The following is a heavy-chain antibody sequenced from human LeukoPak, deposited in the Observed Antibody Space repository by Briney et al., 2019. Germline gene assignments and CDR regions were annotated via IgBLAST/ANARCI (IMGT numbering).Heavy chain of an antibody. J-gene: IGHJ4*02. CDR1: GYTFTSYG. CDR2: ISAYNGNT. D-gene: IGHD3-22*01. CDR3: ARDPMYYYDSSGYYLTTDY. V-gene: IGHV1-18*01. Sequence: ASVKVSCKASGYTFTSYGISWVRQAPGQGLEWMGWISAYNGNTNYAQKLQGRVTMTTDTSTSTAYMELRSLRSDDTAVYYCARDPMYYYDSSGYYLTTDYWGQGTLVTVSS.